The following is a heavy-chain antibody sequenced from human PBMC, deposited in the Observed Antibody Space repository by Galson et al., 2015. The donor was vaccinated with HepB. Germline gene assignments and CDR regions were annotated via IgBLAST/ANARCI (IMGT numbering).Heavy chain of an antibody. J-gene: IGHJ4*02. CDR1: GFTFSDYY. V-gene: IGHV3-11*05. CDR3: ARDRDCSGGSCYLGPDY. CDR2: ISSSSSYT. Sequence: SLRLSCAASGFTFSDYYMSWIRQAPGKGLEWVSYISSSSSYTNYADSVKGRFTISRDNAKNSLYLQMNSLRAEDTAVYYCARDRDCSGGSCYLGPDYWGQGTLVTVSS. D-gene: IGHD2-15*01.